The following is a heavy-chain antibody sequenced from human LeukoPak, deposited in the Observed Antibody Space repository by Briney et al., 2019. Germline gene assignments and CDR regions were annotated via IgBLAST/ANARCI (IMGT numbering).Heavy chain of an antibody. CDR3: AQTYCSSTSCYPDAFDI. D-gene: IGHD2-2*01. V-gene: IGHV3-48*01. Sequence: PGGSLRLSCAASGFTVSSNYMSWVRQAPGKGLEWVSYISSSSSTIYYADSVKGRFTISRDNAKNSLYLQMNSLRAEDTAVYYCAQTYCSSTSCYPDAFDIWGQGTMVTVSS. CDR2: ISSSSSTI. CDR1: GFTVSSNY. J-gene: IGHJ3*02.